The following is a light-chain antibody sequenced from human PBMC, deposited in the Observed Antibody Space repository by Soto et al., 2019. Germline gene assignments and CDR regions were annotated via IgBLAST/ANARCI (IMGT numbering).Light chain of an antibody. V-gene: IGLV2-14*03. CDR2: DVS. Sequence: QSVLTQPASVSGSPGQSITISCTGTSSDVGAYNYVSWYQHHPGKAPKLIIYDVSDWPSGVSNRFSASKSGNTASLAISGLQAEDEADYYCSSYTSINTEVFGTGTKVTVL. J-gene: IGLJ1*01. CDR3: SSYTSINTEV. CDR1: SSDVGAYNY.